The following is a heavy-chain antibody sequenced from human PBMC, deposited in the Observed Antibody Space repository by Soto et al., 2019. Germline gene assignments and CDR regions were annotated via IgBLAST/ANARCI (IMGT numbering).Heavy chain of an antibody. V-gene: IGHV4-34*01. CDR1: VGSFSGYY. D-gene: IGHD2-8*02. CDR3: ARDKSTGLFDY. Sequence: QVQLQQWGAGLLKPSETLSLTCAVYVGSFSGYYWTWIRQPPGTGLEWIGEINHSGSTNYNPSLKSRVTISVDTSKNQFSLKLTSVTAADTAVYYCARDKSTGLFDYWGQGTMVTVS. CDR2: INHSGST. J-gene: IGHJ4*02.